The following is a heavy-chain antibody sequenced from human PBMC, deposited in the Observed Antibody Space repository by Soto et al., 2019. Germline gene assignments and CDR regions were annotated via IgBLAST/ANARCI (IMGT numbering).Heavy chain of an antibody. V-gene: IGHV4-39*01. CDR2: IYYSGST. J-gene: IGHJ6*02. CDR3: ARLGDSSSWEYYYYGMDV. D-gene: IGHD6-13*01. Sequence: SETLSLTCTVSGGSISSSSYYWGWIRQPPGKGLEWIGSIYYSGSTYYNPSLESRVTISVDTSKNQFSLKLSSVTAADTAVYYRARLGDSSSWEYYYYGMDVWGQGTTVTVSS. CDR1: GGSISSSSYY.